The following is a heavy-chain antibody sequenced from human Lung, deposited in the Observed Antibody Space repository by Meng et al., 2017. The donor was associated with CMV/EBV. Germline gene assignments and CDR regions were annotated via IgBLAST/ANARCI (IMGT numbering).Heavy chain of an antibody. J-gene: IGHJ4*02. CDR3: ARAGYYYGSGSCDY. D-gene: IGHD3-10*01. Sequence: ASVKVSXKTSEYTAPDFYIHWVRQAPGQGLEWMGWINRHSGDIKYSQRFQGRVAMTRDTSINTAYMELSGLGSDDTAVYYCARAGYYYGSGSCDYWGQGTLVTVSS. CDR1: EYTAPDFY. CDR2: INRHSGDI. V-gene: IGHV1-2*02.